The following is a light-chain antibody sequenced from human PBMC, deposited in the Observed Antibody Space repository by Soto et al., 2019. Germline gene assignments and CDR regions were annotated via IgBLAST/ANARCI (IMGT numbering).Light chain of an antibody. CDR1: HDITID. V-gene: IGKV1-27*01. CDR2: DVS. CDR3: QQYNSYPPT. J-gene: IGKJ4*01. Sequence: DIQMTQSPSSLFASVGDRVTITCRASHDITIDLAWYQQKPGKPPKLLISDVSKLQSGVPPRFSGSGYATDFTLTITNLQPEDVPTYYCQQYNSYPPTFGGGTKVEI.